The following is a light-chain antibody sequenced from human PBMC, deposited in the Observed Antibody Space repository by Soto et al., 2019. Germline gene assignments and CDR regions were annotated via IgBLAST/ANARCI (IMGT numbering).Light chain of an antibody. V-gene: IGKV1-27*01. CDR3: QKYNSAPPGIT. CDR2: AAS. J-gene: IGKJ5*01. Sequence: DIQMTEPPSSLSAYVGDRVNITYRAIQGISNYLAWYQQKPGKVPKLLIYAASTLQSGVPSRFSGSGSGTDFTLTISSLQPEDVATYYCQKYNSAPPGITFGQGTRLEIK. CDR1: QGISNY.